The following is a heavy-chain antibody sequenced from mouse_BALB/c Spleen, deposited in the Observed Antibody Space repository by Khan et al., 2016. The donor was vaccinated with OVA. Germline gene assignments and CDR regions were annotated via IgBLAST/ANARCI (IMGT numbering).Heavy chain of an antibody. J-gene: IGHJ2*01. D-gene: IGHD2-3*01. CDR1: GYTFTYYV. V-gene: IGHV1-81*01. CDR2: IYPGSDNA. Sequence: QVQLQQSGPELVKPGASVKMSCKASGYTFTYYVITWVKQRTGQGLVWIGEIYPGSDNAYYNERFKGKATLTADKSSNTTHMQLSSLTSEDSAVYFCARGDGYYVYFDYWGQGTTLTVSS. CDR3: ARGDGYYVYFDY.